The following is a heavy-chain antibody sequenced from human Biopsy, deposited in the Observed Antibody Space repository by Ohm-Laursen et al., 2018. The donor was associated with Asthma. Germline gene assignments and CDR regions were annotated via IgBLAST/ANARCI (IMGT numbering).Heavy chain of an antibody. D-gene: IGHD3-22*01. J-gene: IGHJ4*02. V-gene: IGHV4-31*11. CDR3: ARAQDYYDSRGYCRSFDY. CDR1: YGSITSGGYY. CDR2: IYYSGST. Sequence: SQTLSLTCAVSYGSITSGGYYWTWIRQHPGKGLEWIGFIYYSGSTYYIPSLKSRVSISIDTSKNQFSLKLSSVTAADTAVYYCARAQDYYDSRGYCRSFDYWGQGTLVTVSS.